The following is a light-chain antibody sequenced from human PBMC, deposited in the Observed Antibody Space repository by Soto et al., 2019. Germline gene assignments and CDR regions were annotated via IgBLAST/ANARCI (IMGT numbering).Light chain of an antibody. CDR1: SSDVGGYNY. CDR2: DVS. CDR3: SSYTSSSTWV. V-gene: IGLV2-14*01. Sequence: QSVLTQPASVSGSPGQSITISCTGTSSDVGGYNYVSWYQQHPGKAPKFMIYDVSNRPSGVSNRFSGSKSGNTTSLTISGLQAEDEADYYCSSYTSSSTWVFGGGTKVTVL. J-gene: IGLJ3*02.